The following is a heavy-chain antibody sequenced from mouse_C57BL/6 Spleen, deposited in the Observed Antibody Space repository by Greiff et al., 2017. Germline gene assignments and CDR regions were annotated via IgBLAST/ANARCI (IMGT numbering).Heavy chain of an antibody. J-gene: IGHJ3*01. V-gene: IGHV1-82*01. CDR3: ARSEGFAY. CDR2: IYPGDGDT. CDR1: GYAFSSSW. Sequence: VQLQQSGPELVKPGASVKISCKASGYAFSSSWMNWVKQRPGKGLEWIGRIYPGDGDTNYNGKFKGKATLTADKSSSTAYLQLSSLTSEDSAVYFCARSEGFAYWGQGTLVTGSA.